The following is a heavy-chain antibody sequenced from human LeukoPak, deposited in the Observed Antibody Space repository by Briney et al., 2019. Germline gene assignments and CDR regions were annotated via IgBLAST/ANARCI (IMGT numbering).Heavy chain of an antibody. CDR1: GSTVSSNY. CDR2: IYSVGST. D-gene: IGHD6-13*01. CDR3: ARGQQLPPDYYYYYYGMDV. V-gene: IGHV3-66*01. Sequence: GGSLRLSCAASGSTVSSNYISWVRQAPRKGLEWVSGIYSVGSTYYADSVKGRFSISRDNSKNTLYLQMNSLRAEDTAVYYCARGQQLPPDYYYYYYGMDVWGQGTTVTVSS. J-gene: IGHJ6*02.